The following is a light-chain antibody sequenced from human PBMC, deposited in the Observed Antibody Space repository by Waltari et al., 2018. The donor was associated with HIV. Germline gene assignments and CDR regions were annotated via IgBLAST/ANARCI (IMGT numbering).Light chain of an antibody. V-gene: IGLV2-14*01. J-gene: IGLJ3*02. CDR2: DVD. CDR3: ASFTCDDTVV. Sequence: SAVTQPASVSGLPGQSVTISCTGDDNAFGLSNFVSWYQHHPGKLPSLLVSDVDSRASGVPGRFSACKSGWTAFLTISCLRTEDEGLYCCASFTCDDTVVFGGGTLVTVL. CDR1: DNAFGLSNF.